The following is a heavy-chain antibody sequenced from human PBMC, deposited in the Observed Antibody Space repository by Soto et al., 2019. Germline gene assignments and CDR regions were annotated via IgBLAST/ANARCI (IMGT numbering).Heavy chain of an antibody. CDR3: ARGFAQSITIFGVVIPAELGMDV. Sequence: SETLSLTCAVYGGSFSGYYWSWIRQPPGKGLEWIGEINHSGSTNYNPSLKSRVTISVDTSKNQFSLKLSSETAADTAVYYCARGFAQSITIFGVVIPAELGMDVWGQGTTVTVSS. V-gene: IGHV4-34*01. J-gene: IGHJ6*02. CDR2: INHSGST. CDR1: GGSFSGYY. D-gene: IGHD3-3*01.